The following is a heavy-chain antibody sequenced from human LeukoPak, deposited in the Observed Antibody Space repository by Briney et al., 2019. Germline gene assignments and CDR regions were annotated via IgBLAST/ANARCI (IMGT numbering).Heavy chain of an antibody. CDR2: IYHSGST. J-gene: IGHJ4*02. CDR1: GYSISSGYY. V-gene: IGHV4-38-2*02. CDR3: ARDRISGSNKLDY. D-gene: IGHD1-26*01. Sequence: PSETLSLTCTVSGYSISSGYYWGWIRQPPGKGLEWIGSIYHSGSTYYNPTLKSRVTISVDTSKNQFSLKLSSVTAADTAVYYCARDRISGSNKLDYWGQGTLVTVSS.